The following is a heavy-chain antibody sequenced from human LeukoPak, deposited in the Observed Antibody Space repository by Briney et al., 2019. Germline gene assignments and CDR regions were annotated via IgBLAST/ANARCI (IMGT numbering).Heavy chain of an antibody. CDR2: ISGSGTTI. J-gene: IGHJ3*02. CDR1: GFRFCSYV. V-gene: IGHV3-48*03. D-gene: IGHD6-13*01. Sequence: PGGSLRLSSADSGFRFCSYVTNWVRQAPGKGLEWVSYISGSGTTIYYADSVKGRFTISRDNAENSLYLQMNSLRAEDTAVYYCARDATTHTISWYHEACEIWGRGTRVSVSS. CDR3: ARDATTHTISWYHEACEI.